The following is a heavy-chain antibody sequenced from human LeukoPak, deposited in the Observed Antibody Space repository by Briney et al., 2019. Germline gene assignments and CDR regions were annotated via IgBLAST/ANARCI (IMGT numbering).Heavy chain of an antibody. CDR1: GFTFSSYA. CDR3: AKEMMLRGAYFDY. V-gene: IGHV3-23*01. CDR2: ISGSGGGI. J-gene: IGHJ4*02. Sequence: GGSLRLSCAASGFTFSSYALSWVRQAPGEGLEWVSAISGSGGGIYYADSVKGRFTISRDNSKNTLYLQMNSLRAEDTAVYYCAKEMMLRGAYFDYWGQGALVAVSA. D-gene: IGHD3-10*01.